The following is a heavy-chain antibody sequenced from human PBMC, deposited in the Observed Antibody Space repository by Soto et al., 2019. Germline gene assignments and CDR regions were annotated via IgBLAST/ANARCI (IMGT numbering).Heavy chain of an antibody. D-gene: IGHD1-1*01. CDR1: GFTFSSYA. Sequence: EVQLLESGGGLVQPGGSLRLSCAASGFTFSSYARSWVRQAPGKGLEWVSVIRGSGDRTYYADSVKGRFTISRDNSKNTLYMQMNTLRAEDTAVYYCAKQQGPGTPYYYAMDVWGQGTTVTVSS. V-gene: IGHV3-23*01. CDR2: IRGSGDRT. CDR3: AKQQGPGTPYYYAMDV. J-gene: IGHJ6*02.